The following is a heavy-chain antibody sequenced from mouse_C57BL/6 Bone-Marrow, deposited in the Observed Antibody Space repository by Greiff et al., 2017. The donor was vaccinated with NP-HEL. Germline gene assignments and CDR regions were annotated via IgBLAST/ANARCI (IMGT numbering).Heavy chain of an antibody. D-gene: IGHD4-1*01. CDR1: GFSLTSYG. V-gene: IGHV2-6*01. Sequence: QVHLKESGPGLVAPSQSLSITCTVSGFSLTSYGVDWVRQSPGKGLEWLGVIWGVGSTNYNSALKSRLRISKDNSKCQVFLKMNSLQTDDTAMYYCASRLGRGYFDVWGTGTTVTVSS. CDR2: IWGVGST. CDR3: ASRLGRGYFDV. J-gene: IGHJ1*03.